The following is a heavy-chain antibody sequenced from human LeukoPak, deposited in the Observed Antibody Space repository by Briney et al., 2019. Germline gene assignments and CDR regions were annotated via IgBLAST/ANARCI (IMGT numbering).Heavy chain of an antibody. J-gene: IGHJ4*02. V-gene: IGHV4-59*01. D-gene: IGHD5-24*01. CDR1: SESFSGYF. CDR2: MYYSGST. CDR3: ARENGYKYDY. Sequence: SETLSLTCAIYSESFSGYFWSWIRQPPGKGLEWIGSMYYSGSTNYNPSLKSRVTISVDTSKNQFSLKLSSVTAADTAVYYCARENGYKYDYWGQGTPVTVSS.